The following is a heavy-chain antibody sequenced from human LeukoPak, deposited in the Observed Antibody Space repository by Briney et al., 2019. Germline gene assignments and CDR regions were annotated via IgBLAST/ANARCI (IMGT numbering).Heavy chain of an antibody. CDR2: TYPGDSDT. V-gene: IGHV5-51*01. Sequence: GESLQISCKGSGYRFTSYWIGWVRQLPGKGLEWMGITYPGDSDTRYSPSFQGQVTISADKSISTAYLQWSSLKASDTAMYYCARGGIDFWSGYYAREFDYWGQGTLVTVSS. J-gene: IGHJ4*02. CDR1: GYRFTSYW. D-gene: IGHD3-3*01. CDR3: ARGGIDFWSGYYAREFDY.